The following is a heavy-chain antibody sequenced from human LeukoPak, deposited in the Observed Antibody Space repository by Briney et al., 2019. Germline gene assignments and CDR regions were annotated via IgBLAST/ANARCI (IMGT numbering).Heavy chain of an antibody. V-gene: IGHV1-8*01. CDR1: GYTFTSYD. Sequence: ASVKVSCKASGYTFTSYDINWVRQATGQGLEWMGWMNPNSGNTGYAQKFQGRVTMTRNTSISTAYVGLSSLRSEDTAVYYCARVYYYDSSGQVGYWGQGTLVTVSS. CDR2: MNPNSGNT. J-gene: IGHJ4*02. CDR3: ARVYYYDSSGQVGY. D-gene: IGHD3-22*01.